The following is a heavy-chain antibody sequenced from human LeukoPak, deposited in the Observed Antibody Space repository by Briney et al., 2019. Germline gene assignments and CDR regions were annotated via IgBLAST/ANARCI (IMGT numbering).Heavy chain of an antibody. CDR3: ARRARRQCSSASCYQDYYYYYYMDV. Sequence: SETLSLTCTVSGGSISSSSYYWGWIRQPPGKGLEWIGSIYYSGSTYYNPSLQGRVTISVDTSKNQFSLKLSSVTAADTAVYCCARRARRQCSSASCYQDYYYYYYMDVWGKGTTVTVSS. D-gene: IGHD2-2*01. CDR1: GGSISSSSYY. J-gene: IGHJ6*03. V-gene: IGHV4-39*01. CDR2: IYYSGST.